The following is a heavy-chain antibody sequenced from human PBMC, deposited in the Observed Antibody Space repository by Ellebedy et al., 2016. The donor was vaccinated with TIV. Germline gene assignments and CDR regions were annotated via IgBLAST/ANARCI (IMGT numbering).Heavy chain of an antibody. D-gene: IGHD3-22*01. CDR3: ARDAMIWIFDS. V-gene: IGHV3-48*01. CDR2: ISKSDTT. CDR1: GFTFNSYS. J-gene: IGHJ4*02. Sequence: GESLKISCAGSGFTFNSYSMNWVRQAPGKGLEWISYISKSDTTYYADSVRGRLTISRDNAKRSLFLQMNSLRLEDTAVYYCARDAMIWIFDSWGQGTLVTVSS.